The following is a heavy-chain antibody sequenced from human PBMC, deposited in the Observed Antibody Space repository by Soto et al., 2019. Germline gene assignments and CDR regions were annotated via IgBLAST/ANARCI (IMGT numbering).Heavy chain of an antibody. V-gene: IGHV4-39*01. CDR3: ARQAGYYGSGSYIKSPFDY. CDR2: IYYTGST. D-gene: IGHD3-10*01. Sequence: PSETLSLTCTVSGCSISSTDYYWGWIRQPPGKGLEWIGSIYYTGSTYFNPSLKSRVTISVDTSKNQFSLKLSSVTAADTALYYCARQAGYYGSGSYIKSPFDYWGQGTLVTVSS. CDR1: GCSISSTDYY. J-gene: IGHJ4*02.